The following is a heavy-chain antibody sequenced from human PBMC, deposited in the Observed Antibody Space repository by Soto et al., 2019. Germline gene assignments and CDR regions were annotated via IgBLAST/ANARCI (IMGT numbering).Heavy chain of an antibody. CDR3: AHSSPVAAHDY. CDR2: IYWDDDK. CDR1: GFSLSTSGVG. J-gene: IGHJ4*02. V-gene: IGHV2-5*02. Sequence: QITLKESGPPLVKPTQTLTLTCTFSGFSLSTSGVGVGRIRQPPGKALQWLALIYWDDDKHYSPSLKSRLTITKDTSKNQVVLTMTNMDPVDTATYYCAHSSPVAAHDYWGQGTLVTVSS. D-gene: IGHD2-15*01.